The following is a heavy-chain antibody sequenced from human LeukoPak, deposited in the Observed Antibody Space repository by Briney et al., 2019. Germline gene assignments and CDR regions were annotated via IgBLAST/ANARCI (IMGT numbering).Heavy chain of an antibody. D-gene: IGHD3-22*01. CDR3: ARDLWNFYDDSGYNRDFDS. CDR1: TSR. J-gene: IGHJ5*01. V-gene: IGHV1-18*01. CDR2: IGTYGGDT. Sequence: ASVKVSCKATSRISWVRQAPGQGLEWMGWIGTYGGDTYYAQKFQGRITATTDTSTSTVYTELRNLRSDDTAVYYCARDLWNFYDDSGYNRDFDSWGQGTLVTVSS.